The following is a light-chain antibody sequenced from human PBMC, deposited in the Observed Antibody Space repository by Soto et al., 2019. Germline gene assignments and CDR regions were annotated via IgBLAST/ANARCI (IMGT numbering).Light chain of an antibody. CDR1: QGISSY. CDR2: AAS. J-gene: IGKJ4*01. CDR3: QQYYSYPLT. V-gene: IGKV1-8*01. Sequence: AIRMTQSPSSFSASTGDRVTITCRASQGISSYLAWYQQKPGKAPKLLIYAASTLQSGVPSRFSGSGSRTDFTLTISCLQSEDVATYYCQQYYSYPLTVGGGTKVESK.